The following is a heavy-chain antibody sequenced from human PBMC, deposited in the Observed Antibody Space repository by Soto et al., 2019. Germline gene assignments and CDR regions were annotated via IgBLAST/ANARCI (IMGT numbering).Heavy chain of an antibody. CDR1: GGSISSGGYY. CDR3: ARTASESQWLGLYYYYGMDV. D-gene: IGHD6-19*01. J-gene: IGHJ6*02. Sequence: SETLSLTCTVSGGSISSGGYYWRWIRQHPGKGLEWIGYIYYSGGTYYNPSLKSRVTISVDTSKNQFSLKLSSLSAADTAVYYCARTASESQWLGLYYYYGMDVWGQGTTVTVSS. V-gene: IGHV4-31*03. CDR2: IYYSGGT.